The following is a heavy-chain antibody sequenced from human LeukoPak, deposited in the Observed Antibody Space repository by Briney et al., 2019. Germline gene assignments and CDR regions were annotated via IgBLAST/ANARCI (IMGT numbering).Heavy chain of an antibody. CDR3: TRRAPSGIAVAGTSVDY. D-gene: IGHD6-19*01. Sequence: GGSLRLSCAPSGFTFDDYGMSWVRQAPGKGLEWVSGINWNGGSTGYADSVKGRFTISRDNAKNSLYLQMNSLRAEDTALYYCTRRAPSGIAVAGTSVDYWGQGTLVTVSS. CDR2: INWNGGST. J-gene: IGHJ4*02. V-gene: IGHV3-20*04. CDR1: GFTFDDYG.